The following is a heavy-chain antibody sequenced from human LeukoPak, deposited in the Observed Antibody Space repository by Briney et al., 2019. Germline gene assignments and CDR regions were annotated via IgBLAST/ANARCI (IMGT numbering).Heavy chain of an antibody. CDR1: GGSFSGYY. Sequence: SETLSFTCAVYGGSFSGYYWSWIRQPPGKGLEWIGEINHSGSTNYNPSLKSRVTISVDTSKNQFSLKLSSVTAADTAVYYCARGRNGYSYGLHPSDYWGQGTLVTVSS. D-gene: IGHD5-18*01. CDR2: INHSGST. V-gene: IGHV4-34*01. CDR3: ARGRNGYSYGLHPSDY. J-gene: IGHJ4*02.